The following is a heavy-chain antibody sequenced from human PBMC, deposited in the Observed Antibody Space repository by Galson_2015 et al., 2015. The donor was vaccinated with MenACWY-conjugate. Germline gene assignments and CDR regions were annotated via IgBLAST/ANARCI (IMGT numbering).Heavy chain of an antibody. J-gene: IGHJ4*02. CDR1: GYTFTSYG. V-gene: IGHV1-18*04. D-gene: IGHD2-2*02. CDR2: ISAYNGNT. Sequence: SVKFSCKASGYTFTSYGIIWVLQSPGQGLEWMGWISAYNGNTNYAQKFQGRVTMTTDTSTSTAYMELRSLRSDDTAVYYCARDSPYSRYCTGTICYRAADYWGQGTLVTVSS. CDR3: ARDSPYSRYCTGTICYRAADY.